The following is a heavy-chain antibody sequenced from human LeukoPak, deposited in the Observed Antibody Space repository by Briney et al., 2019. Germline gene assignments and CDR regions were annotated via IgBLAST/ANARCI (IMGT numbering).Heavy chain of an antibody. V-gene: IGHV3-21*01. CDR3: ARGSYGSGSYPEYFDY. Sequence: PGGSLRLSCEASGFTFNTYSMNWARQAPGKGLEWVSSISSSSSYIYYADSVKGRFTISRDNAKNSLYLQMNSLRAEDTAVYYCARGSYGSGSYPEYFDYWGQGTLVTVSS. CDR2: ISSSSSYI. D-gene: IGHD3-10*01. CDR1: GFTFNTYS. J-gene: IGHJ4*02.